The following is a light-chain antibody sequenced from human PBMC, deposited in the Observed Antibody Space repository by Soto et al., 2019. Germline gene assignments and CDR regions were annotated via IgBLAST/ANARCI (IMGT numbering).Light chain of an antibody. CDR1: QSVSSN. Sequence: EIVMTQSPATLSVSPGERATLSCRASQSVSSNLAWYQQKPGQAPRLLIYRASTRATGIPARFSGSGSGTEFTLTISSLQSEDFVVYYCQQYNNWPRTFGQGTKVEIK. CDR2: RAS. V-gene: IGKV3-15*01. CDR3: QQYNNWPRT. J-gene: IGKJ1*01.